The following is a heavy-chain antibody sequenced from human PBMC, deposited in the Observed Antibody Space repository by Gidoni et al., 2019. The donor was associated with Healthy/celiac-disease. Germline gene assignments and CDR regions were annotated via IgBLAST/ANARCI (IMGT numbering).Heavy chain of an antibody. CDR3: TGSQGDV. CDR2: IRSKANSYAT. J-gene: IGHJ6*02. V-gene: IGHV3-73*02. CDR1: GCTFSGSA. Sequence: EVQLVESGGGLVQPGGSLKHPCAASGCTFSGSAMHWVRQASGKGLEWVGRIRSKANSYATAYAASVKGRFTISRDDSKNTSYLQMNSLKTEDTAVYYCTGSQGDVWGQGTTVTVSS.